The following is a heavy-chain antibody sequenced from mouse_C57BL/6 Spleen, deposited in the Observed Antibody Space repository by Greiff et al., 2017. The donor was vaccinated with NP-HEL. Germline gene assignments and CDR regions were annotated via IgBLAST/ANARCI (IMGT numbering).Heavy chain of an antibody. J-gene: IGHJ2*01. Sequence: VQRVESGAELVRPGASVKLSCTASGYTFTDYYINWVKQRPGQGLEWIARIYPGSGNTYYNEKFKGKATLTAEKSSSTAYMQLSSLTSEDSAVYFCARGDYSYYWGQGTTLTVSS. CDR1: GYTFTDYY. D-gene: IGHD1-1*01. CDR3: ARGDYSYY. CDR2: IYPGSGNT. V-gene: IGHV1-76*01.